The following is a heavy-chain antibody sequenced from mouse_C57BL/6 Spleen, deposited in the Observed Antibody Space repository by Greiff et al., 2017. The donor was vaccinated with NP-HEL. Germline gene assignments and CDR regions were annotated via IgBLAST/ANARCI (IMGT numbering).Heavy chain of an antibody. D-gene: IGHD5-5*01. J-gene: IGHJ2*01. CDR3: ARRNYLYYFDY. V-gene: IGHV1-80*01. CDR1: GYAFSSYW. Sequence: QVQLQQSGAELVKPGASVKISCKASGYAFSSYWMNWVKQRPGKGLEWIGQIYPGDGDPNYNGKFKGKTTLTADKSSSTAYMQLNSLTSEGSAVYFLARRNYLYYFDYWGKGTTLTVAS. CDR2: IYPGDGDP.